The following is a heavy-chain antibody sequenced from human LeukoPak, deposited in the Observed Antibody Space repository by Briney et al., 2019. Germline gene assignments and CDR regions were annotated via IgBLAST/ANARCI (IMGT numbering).Heavy chain of an antibody. CDR2: IIPIFGTA. D-gene: IGHD2-2*01. J-gene: IGHJ6*02. CDR1: GGTFSSYA. Sequence: ASVKVSCKASGGTFSSYAISWVRQAPGQGLEWMGGIIPIFGTASYAQEFQGRVTITADESTSTAYMELSSLRSDDTAVYYCAGPSGISAAMNYYYGMDVWGQGTTVTVSS. CDR3: AGPSGISAAMNYYYGMDV. V-gene: IGHV1-69*13.